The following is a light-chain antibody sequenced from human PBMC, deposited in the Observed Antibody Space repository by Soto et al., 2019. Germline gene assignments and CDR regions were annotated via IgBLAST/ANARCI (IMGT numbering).Light chain of an antibody. CDR1: SSDVGGYNY. CDR2: EVS. V-gene: IGLV2-14*01. CDR3: SSYTSSSTWV. J-gene: IGLJ3*02. Sequence: QSALTQPASVSGSPXQSITXSXTXTSSDVGGYNYVSWYQQHPGKAPKLMIYEVSNRPSGVSNRFSGSKSGNTASLTISGLQAEDEADYYCSSYTSSSTWVFGGGTKLTVL.